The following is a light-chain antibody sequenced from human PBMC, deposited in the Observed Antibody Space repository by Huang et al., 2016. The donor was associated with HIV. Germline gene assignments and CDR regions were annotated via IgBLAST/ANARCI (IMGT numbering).Light chain of an antibody. CDR1: QDISNY. V-gene: IGKV1-33*01. Sequence: DIQMTQSPSSLSASVGDRVTITCQASQDISNYLNWYQQKPGKAPKILIDDASNLETGGPSRFSGGGSGTDFTLTISRLQPEDVATYYCQQYDNVPYTFGQGTKLEIK. CDR3: QQYDNVPYT. CDR2: DAS. J-gene: IGKJ2*01.